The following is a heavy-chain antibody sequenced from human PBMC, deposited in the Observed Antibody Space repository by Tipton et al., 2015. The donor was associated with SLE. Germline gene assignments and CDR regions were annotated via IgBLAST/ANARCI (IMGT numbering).Heavy chain of an antibody. D-gene: IGHD5-24*01. V-gene: IGHV5-10-1*01. J-gene: IGHJ4*02. CDR3: ARWALDGDPFDY. Sequence: PSFQGHVTISADKSISTAYLQWSSLKASDTAMYYCARWALDGDPFDYWGQGTLVTVSS.